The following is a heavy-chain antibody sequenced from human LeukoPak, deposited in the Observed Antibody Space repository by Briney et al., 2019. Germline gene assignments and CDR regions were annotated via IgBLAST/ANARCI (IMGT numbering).Heavy chain of an antibody. V-gene: IGHV3-9*01. CDR3: AKALLPTKDIVVVVAATDAFDI. Sequence: GRSLRLSCAASGFTFDDYAMHWVRQAPGKGLEWVSGISWNSGSIGYADSVKGRFTISRDNAKNSLYLQMNSLRAEDTALYYCAKALLPTKDIVVVVAATDAFDIWGQGTMVTVSS. CDR1: GFTFDDYA. CDR2: ISWNSGSI. D-gene: IGHD2-15*01. J-gene: IGHJ3*02.